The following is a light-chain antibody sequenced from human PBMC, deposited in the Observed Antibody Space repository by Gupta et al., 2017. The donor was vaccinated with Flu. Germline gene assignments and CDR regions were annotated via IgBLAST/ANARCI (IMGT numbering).Light chain of an antibody. CDR1: QDVSNH. CDR2: DAS. Sequence: SPSSLSASVGDRVTSTCQASQDVSNHLNWYQQKPGKAPKLLIYDASNLETGVPSRFSGSRSGTDFSFTITSLQAEDIGTYYCQQYDSLPTFGHGTKVEIK. V-gene: IGKV1-33*01. J-gene: IGKJ1*01. CDR3: QQYDSLPT.